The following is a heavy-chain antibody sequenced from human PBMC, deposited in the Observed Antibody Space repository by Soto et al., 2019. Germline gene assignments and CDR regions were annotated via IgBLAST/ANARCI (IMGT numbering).Heavy chain of an antibody. CDR2: IKQDGSEK. CDR1: GFTFSSYW. D-gene: IGHD4-17*01. Sequence: EVQLVESGGGLVQPGGSLRLSCAASGFTFSSYWMSWVRQAPGKGLEWVANIKQDGSEKYYVDSVKGRFTISRDNAKNSLYLQMNSLRAEDTAVYYCARDPVGGDYPYYFDYWGQGTLVTVSS. CDR3: ARDPVGGDYPYYFDY. J-gene: IGHJ4*02. V-gene: IGHV3-7*04.